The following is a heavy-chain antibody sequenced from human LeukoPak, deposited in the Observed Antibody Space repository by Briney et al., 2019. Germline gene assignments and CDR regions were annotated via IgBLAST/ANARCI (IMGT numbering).Heavy chain of an antibody. CDR3: ARLAGYYGSGLRAFDI. Sequence: GGSLRLSCAASGFTFSTYGMHWVRQAPGKGLEWVSLISWDGGSTYYADSVKGRFTISRDNSKNSLYLQMNSLRTEDTALYYCARLAGYYGSGLRAFDIWGQGTMVTVSS. J-gene: IGHJ3*02. V-gene: IGHV3-43*01. CDR2: ISWDGGST. D-gene: IGHD3-10*01. CDR1: GFTFSTYG.